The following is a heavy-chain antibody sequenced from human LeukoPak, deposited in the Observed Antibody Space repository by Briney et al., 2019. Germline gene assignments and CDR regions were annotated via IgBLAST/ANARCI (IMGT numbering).Heavy chain of an antibody. CDR1: GFTVSSNY. CDR3: ATLTGDYYYSYYMDV. V-gene: IGHV3-23*01. CDR2: IRGSGGGT. Sequence: GGSLRLSCAASGFTVSSNYMTWVRQAPGKGLEWVSVIRGSGGGTYFADSVKGRFTISRDNSKNALYLQMNSLRAEDTATYYCATLTGDYYYSYYMDVWGKGTTVTVSS. J-gene: IGHJ6*03. D-gene: IGHD3-9*01.